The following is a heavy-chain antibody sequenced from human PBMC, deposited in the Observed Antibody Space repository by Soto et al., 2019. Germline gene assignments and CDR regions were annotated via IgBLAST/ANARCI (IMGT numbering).Heavy chain of an antibody. Sequence: GGSLRLSCAASGFTFSSYWMSWVRQAPGKGLEWVANIKQDGSEKYYVDSVKGRFTISRDNAKNSLYLQMNSLRAEDTAVYYCARGITGTPYAFDIWGQGTMVTVSS. CDR2: IKQDGSEK. CDR1: GFTFSSYW. V-gene: IGHV3-7*01. D-gene: IGHD1-20*01. CDR3: ARGITGTPYAFDI. J-gene: IGHJ3*02.